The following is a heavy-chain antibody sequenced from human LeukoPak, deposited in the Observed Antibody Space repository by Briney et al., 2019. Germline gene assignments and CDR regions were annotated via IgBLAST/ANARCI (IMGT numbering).Heavy chain of an antibody. J-gene: IGHJ6*03. Sequence: QPGGSLRLSCAASGFAFSSYSMNWVRQAPGKGLEWVSYISSSSGTIHYADSVKGRFTISRDNAKNSLYLQMNSLRAEDTAVYYCARDPVDFWSGYTYYYYYYMDVWGKGTTVTVSS. CDR2: ISSSSGTI. CDR3: ARDPVDFWSGYTYYYYYYMDV. V-gene: IGHV3-48*04. CDR1: GFAFSSYS. D-gene: IGHD3-3*01.